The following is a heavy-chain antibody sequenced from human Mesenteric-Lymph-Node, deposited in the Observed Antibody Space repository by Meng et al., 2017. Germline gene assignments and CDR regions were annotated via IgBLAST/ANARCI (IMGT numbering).Heavy chain of an antibody. CDR3: AAIWFGGRDY. CDR2: INSDGSST. CDR1: GFTFSSYW. D-gene: IGHD3-10*01. Sequence: GESLKISCAASGFTFSSYWMHWVRQAPGKGLVWVSRINSDGSSTSYADSVKGRFTISRDNAKNTLYLQMNSLRAEDTAVYYCAAIWFGGRDYWGQGTLVTVSS. J-gene: IGHJ4*02. V-gene: IGHV3-74*01.